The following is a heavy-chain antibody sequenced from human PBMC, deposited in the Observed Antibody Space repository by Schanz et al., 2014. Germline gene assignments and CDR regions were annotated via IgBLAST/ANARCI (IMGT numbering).Heavy chain of an antibody. J-gene: IGHJ4*02. Sequence: QVQLVQSGAEVKKPGSSVKVFCQASGYTFTGYYMHWVRQAPGQGLEWMGQINPNSGATIYAQNFQGRVTMTRDTSISTAYMELSRLRSDDTAVYYCARGLVRYFAYWGQGTLVTVSS. CDR1: GYTFTGYY. D-gene: IGHD2-8*02. V-gene: IGHV1-2*06. CDR3: ARGLVRYFAY. CDR2: INPNSGAT.